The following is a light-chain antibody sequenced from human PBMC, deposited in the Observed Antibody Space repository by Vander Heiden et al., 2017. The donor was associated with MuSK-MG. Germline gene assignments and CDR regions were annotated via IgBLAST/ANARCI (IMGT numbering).Light chain of an antibody. CDR2: AAS. CDR3: QQSYSTPPT. Sequence: DTQMSQSPSSLSASVGDRVTITCRASQSIRSYLNWYQQKPGKAPKLLIYAASSLQSGVPSRFSGSGSGTDFTLTISSLQPEDFATYYCQQSYSTPPTFGQGTKLEIK. CDR1: QSIRSY. J-gene: IGKJ2*01. V-gene: IGKV1-39*01.